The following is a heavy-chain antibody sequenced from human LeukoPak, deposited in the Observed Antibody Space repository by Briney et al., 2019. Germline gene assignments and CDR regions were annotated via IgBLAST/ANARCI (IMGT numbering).Heavy chain of an antibody. CDR1: AGSFSGYY. CDR2: INHSGST. J-gene: IGHJ5*02. CDR3: ARGRGCSSTSCYNWFDP. D-gene: IGHD2-2*01. Sequence: SETLSLTCAVYAGSFSGYYWGWIRQPPGKGLEWIGEINHSGSTNYNPSLKRRVTISVDTSKNQFSLRLSSVTAADTALYHCARGRGCSSTSCYNWFDPWGQGTLVTVSS. V-gene: IGHV4-34*01.